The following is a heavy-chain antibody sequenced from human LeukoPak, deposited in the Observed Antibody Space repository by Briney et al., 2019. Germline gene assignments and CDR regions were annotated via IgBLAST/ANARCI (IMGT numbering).Heavy chain of an antibody. CDR2: IKSKTDGGTT. J-gene: IGHJ3*02. Sequence: GGSLRLSCAASGFTVSNAWMSWFRQAPGKGLEWVGRIKSKTDGGTTDYAAPVKGRFTISRDDSKNTLYLQMNSLKTEDTAVYYCTTGFYYGSGSYYDAFDIWGQGTMVTVSS. D-gene: IGHD3-10*01. CDR3: TTGFYYGSGSYYDAFDI. CDR1: GFTVSNAW. V-gene: IGHV3-15*01.